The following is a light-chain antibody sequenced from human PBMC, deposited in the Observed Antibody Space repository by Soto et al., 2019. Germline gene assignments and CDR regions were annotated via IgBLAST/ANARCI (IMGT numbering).Light chain of an antibody. CDR2: AAS. J-gene: IGKJ5*01. Sequence: DIQMTQSPSSLSASVGDRVTITYRASQSIKNYLNWYQQKPGKAPKLLIYAASSLQSGVPSRYTGSGSGRDFTLTISTLQPEDFAIYYCQQNFSTPITFGQGTRLDIK. CDR1: QSIKNY. V-gene: IGKV1-39*01. CDR3: QQNFSTPIT.